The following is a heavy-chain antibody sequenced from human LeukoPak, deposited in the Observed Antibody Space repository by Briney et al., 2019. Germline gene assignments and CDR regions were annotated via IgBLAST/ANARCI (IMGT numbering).Heavy chain of an antibody. CDR2: SYYSGST. CDR3: ARQSISARHAFDI. Sequence: SETLSLTCSVSGGSISSYYWSWIRQPPGKGLEYIGYSYYSGSTDYNPSLKSRVTISVDTSNQFSLMLTPVTAADTAVYYCARQSISARHAFDIWGQGTMVTVSS. D-gene: IGHD6-6*01. CDR1: GGSISSYY. J-gene: IGHJ3*02. V-gene: IGHV4-59*08.